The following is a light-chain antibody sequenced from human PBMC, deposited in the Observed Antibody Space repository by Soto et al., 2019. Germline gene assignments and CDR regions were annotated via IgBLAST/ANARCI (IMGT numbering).Light chain of an antibody. CDR2: EVT. CDR1: SGDVGGYDY. J-gene: IGLJ1*01. Sequence: QSVLTQPASVSGSPGQSIAISCTGTSGDVGGYDYVSWYQQHPDKAPKLMIYEVTKRPSWVSNRFSGSKSGNTASLTISGLQPEDEADYYCSSHTSGSTRVFRSGTKVTVL. CDR3: SSHTSGSTRV. V-gene: IGLV2-14*01.